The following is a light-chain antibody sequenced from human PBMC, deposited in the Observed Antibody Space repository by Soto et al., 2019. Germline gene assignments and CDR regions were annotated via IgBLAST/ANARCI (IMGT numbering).Light chain of an antibody. CDR3: QQYYSTPPT. V-gene: IGKV4-1*01. J-gene: IGKJ1*01. Sequence: DIVMTQSPDSLAVSLGERATINCKSSRNILYSPTNRDYLAWYQQKPGQPPKLLIYWASTRESGVPDRFSGSGSGTDFTLTISSLQAEDVAVYYCQQYYSTPPTFGQGTKVEIK. CDR1: RNILYSPTNRDY. CDR2: WAS.